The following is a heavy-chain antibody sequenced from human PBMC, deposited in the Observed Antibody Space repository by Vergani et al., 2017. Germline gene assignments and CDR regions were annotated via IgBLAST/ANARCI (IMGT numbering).Heavy chain of an antibody. D-gene: IGHD4-11*01. CDR1: GYTFTSYA. Sequence: QVQLVQSGAEVKKPGASVKVSCKASGYTFTSYAMHWARQAPGQRLEWMGWINTGNGNTKYSQKFQGRVTITRDTSTSTAYMELSSLRSEDTAVYYCARDSGYSNKDGSDYWGQGTLVTVSS. V-gene: IGHV1-3*04. J-gene: IGHJ4*02. CDR3: ARDSGYSNKDGSDY. CDR2: INTGNGNT.